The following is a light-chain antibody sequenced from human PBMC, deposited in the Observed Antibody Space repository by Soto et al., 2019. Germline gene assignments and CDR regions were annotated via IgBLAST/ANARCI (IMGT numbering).Light chain of an antibody. Sequence: QSVLTQPPSVSGAPGQRVTISCTGSSSNLGASYDVHWYQQLPGIAPKLLIYANNIRPPGVPDRFSGSKSGTSASLAITGLQGEDEADYYCQSYDSSLRGYALFGGGTQLTVL. J-gene: IGLJ2*01. CDR3: QSYDSSLRGYAL. CDR2: ANN. CDR1: SSNLGASYD. V-gene: IGLV1-40*01.